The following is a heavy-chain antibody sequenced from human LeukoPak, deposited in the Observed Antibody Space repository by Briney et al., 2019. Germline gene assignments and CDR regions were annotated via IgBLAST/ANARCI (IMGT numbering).Heavy chain of an antibody. CDR1: GGSISSYY. D-gene: IGHD1-7*01. J-gene: IGHJ6*02. V-gene: IGHV4-59*01. CDR2: IYYSGST. Sequence: SETLSLTCTVSGGSISSYYWSWIRQPPGKGLEWLGYIYYSGSTNYNPSLKSRVTISVDTSKNQFSLKLSSVTAADTAVYHCARDRRLELLKDIYYYYGMDVWGQGTTVTVSS. CDR3: ARDRRLELLKDIYYYYGMDV.